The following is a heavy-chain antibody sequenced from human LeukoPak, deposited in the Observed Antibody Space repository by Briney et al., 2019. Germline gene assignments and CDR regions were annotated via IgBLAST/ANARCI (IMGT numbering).Heavy chain of an antibody. Sequence: GGSLRLSCAASGFTVSGNYMSWVRQAPGKGLERVSVIFTASSTYNADSVKGRFSISRDKSKNTLYLQMNTLRAEDTAVYFCAGGNSWPGLSYWGQGTLLTVSS. V-gene: IGHV3-53*01. CDR1: GFTVSGNY. D-gene: IGHD6-13*01. CDR2: IFTASST. J-gene: IGHJ4*02. CDR3: AGGNSWPGLSY.